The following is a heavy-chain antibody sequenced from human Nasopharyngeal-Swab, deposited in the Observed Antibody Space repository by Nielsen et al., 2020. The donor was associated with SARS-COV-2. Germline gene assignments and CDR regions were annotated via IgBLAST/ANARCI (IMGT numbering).Heavy chain of an antibody. CDR2: IKQDGSEK. Sequence: GGSLRLSCAASGFNFSTYWMTWVRQAPGKGLEWVANIKQDGSEKYYVDSVKGRFTVSRDNPKNLLYLQVNSLRAEDTAVYYCARQGVFVPAYFHQYYMDVWGKGTTVTVSS. CDR1: GFNFSTYW. CDR3: ARQGVFVPAYFHQYYMDV. D-gene: IGHD3-16*02. J-gene: IGHJ6*03. V-gene: IGHV3-7*03.